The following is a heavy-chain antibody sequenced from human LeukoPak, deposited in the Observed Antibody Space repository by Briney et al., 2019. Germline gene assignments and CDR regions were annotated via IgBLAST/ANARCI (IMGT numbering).Heavy chain of an antibody. Sequence: GGSLRLSCAASGFTFSSYGWKGFRQAPAKGRGGLAFIWYDGSNKYYAGSVKGRFTISRDNSKNTLYLQMNSLRAEDTAVYYCARVEKYSSSFPLYYYYGMDVWGQGTTVTVSS. CDR3: ARVEKYSSSFPLYYYYGMDV. CDR1: GFTFSSYG. V-gene: IGHV3-33*01. J-gene: IGHJ6*02. CDR2: IWYDGSNK. D-gene: IGHD6-6*01.